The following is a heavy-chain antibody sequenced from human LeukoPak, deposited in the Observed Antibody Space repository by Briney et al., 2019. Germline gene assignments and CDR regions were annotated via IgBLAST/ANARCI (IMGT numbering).Heavy chain of an antibody. D-gene: IGHD6-13*01. J-gene: IGHJ3*02. CDR3: AKVRSSWPLDAFDI. CDR2: IRSEPNSYAT. Sequence: GGSLRLSCAASGVTFSGSAMQWVRQASGKGLEWVGRIRSEPNSYATAYAASGKGRFTISRDDSKNTAYLQMNSLKTEDTAVYYCAKVRSSWPLDAFDIWGQGTLVTVSS. CDR1: GVTFSGSA. V-gene: IGHV3-73*01.